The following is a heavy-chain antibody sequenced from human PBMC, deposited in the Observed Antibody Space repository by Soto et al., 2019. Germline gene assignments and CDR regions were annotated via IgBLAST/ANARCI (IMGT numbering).Heavy chain of an antibody. CDR3: AASCVACGGFNYYGMDV. CDR1: GGSISSGGYY. J-gene: IGHJ6*02. Sequence: QVQLQESGPGLVKPSQTLSLTCTVSGGSISSGGYYWSWIRQHPGKGLEWIGYIYYSGSTYYNPSRKRRVTMSVDTSKTQFSLKLSSVTAADTAVYYCAASCVACGGFNYYGMDVWGQGTTVTVSS. V-gene: IGHV4-31*03. D-gene: IGHD5-12*01. CDR2: IYYSGST.